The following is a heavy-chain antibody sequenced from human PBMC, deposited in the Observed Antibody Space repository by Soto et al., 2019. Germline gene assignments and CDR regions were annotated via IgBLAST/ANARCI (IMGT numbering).Heavy chain of an antibody. J-gene: IGHJ5*02. CDR1: GGSIRTYY. Sequence: TLSLTCPVSGGSIRTYYCTWVRQPPGKGLEWIGYVYYSGITNYNPSLESRVTISIHASKNQFSLKMKSVTAAETAVYYCVRDYLLTGFDPWGQGAPVTIYS. CDR3: VRDYLLTGFDP. V-gene: IGHV4-59*01. D-gene: IGHD3-9*01. CDR2: VYYSGIT.